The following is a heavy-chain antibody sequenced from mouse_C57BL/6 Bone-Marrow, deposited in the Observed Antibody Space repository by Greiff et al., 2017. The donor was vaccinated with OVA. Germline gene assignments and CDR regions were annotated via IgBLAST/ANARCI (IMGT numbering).Heavy chain of an antibody. V-gene: IGHV1-62-2*01. CDR2: FYPGSGSI. CDR1: GYTFTEYT. D-gene: IGHD2-1*01. Sequence: QVQLQQSGAELVKPGASVKLSCKASGYTFTEYTIHWVKQRSGQGLEWIGWFYPGSGSIKYNEKFKDKATLTADKSSSTVYMELSRLTSEDSAVYFCARHEDILPYGKDWYCDVWGTGTTVTVSS. J-gene: IGHJ1*03. CDR3: ARHEDILPYGKDWYCDV.